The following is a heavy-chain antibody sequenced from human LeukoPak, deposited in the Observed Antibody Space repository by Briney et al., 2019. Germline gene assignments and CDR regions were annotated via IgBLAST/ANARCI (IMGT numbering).Heavy chain of an antibody. J-gene: IGHJ6*03. Sequence: ASVKVSCKASGYTFTSYDINWVRQATGQGLEWMGWMNPNSGNTGYAQKFQGRVTITADKSTSTAYMELSSLRSEDTAVYYCARGEYSSSSSEGYYYYYMDVWGKGTTVTVSS. CDR2: MNPNSGNT. V-gene: IGHV1-8*03. CDR1: GYTFTSYD. D-gene: IGHD6-6*01. CDR3: ARGEYSSSSSEGYYYYYMDV.